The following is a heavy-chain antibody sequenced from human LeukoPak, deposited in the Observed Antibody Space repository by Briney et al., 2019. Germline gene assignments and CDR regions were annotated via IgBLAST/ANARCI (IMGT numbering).Heavy chain of an antibody. CDR3: ARGYSWSYDY. CDR1: GFTVGRNY. Sequence: GGSLRLSCAASGFTVGRNYMSWVRQAPGKGLEWVSTIFSGGSTYYADSVKGRFTISRDNSKNTLYLQMNSLRAEDTAVYYCARGYSWSYDYWGQGTLVTVSS. V-gene: IGHV3-66*01. D-gene: IGHD1-14*01. J-gene: IGHJ4*02. CDR2: IFSGGST.